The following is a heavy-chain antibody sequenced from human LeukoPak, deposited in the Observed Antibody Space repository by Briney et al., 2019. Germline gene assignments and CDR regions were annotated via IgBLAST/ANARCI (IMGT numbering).Heavy chain of an antibody. D-gene: IGHD3-3*01. CDR2: INSGGSST. Sequence: GGSLRLSCAASGFTFSSYWMHWVRQAPGKGLVWVSRINSGGSSTSYADSVKGRFTISRDNAKNTLYLQMNSLRAEDTAVYYCARVRLITIFGVVTPGSNFDYWGQGTLVTVSS. J-gene: IGHJ4*02. V-gene: IGHV3-74*01. CDR1: GFTFSSYW. CDR3: ARVRLITIFGVVTPGSNFDY.